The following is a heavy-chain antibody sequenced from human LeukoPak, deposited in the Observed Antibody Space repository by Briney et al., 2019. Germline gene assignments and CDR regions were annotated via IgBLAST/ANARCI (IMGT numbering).Heavy chain of an antibody. Sequence: SSQTLSLTCTVSGGSISSSGYYWSWIRQHPGKGLEWIGYIYHSGSTDYNPSLKRRVTISVDTSKNQFSLKLSSVTAADTAVYYCARDTRQQWAFDYWGQGTLVTVSS. J-gene: IGHJ4*02. D-gene: IGHD6-19*01. CDR1: GGSISSSGYY. CDR2: IYHSGST. V-gene: IGHV4-31*03. CDR3: ARDTRQQWAFDY.